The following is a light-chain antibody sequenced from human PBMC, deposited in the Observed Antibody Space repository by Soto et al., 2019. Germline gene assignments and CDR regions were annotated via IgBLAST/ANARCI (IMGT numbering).Light chain of an antibody. J-gene: IGLJ2*01. CDR3: CSYAGGHTSLL. Sequence: QSALTQPRSVSGSPGQSVTISCTGTSSDVGGYNYVSWYQQHPGKVPKLMISDVSNRPSGVPDRFSGSKSGNTASLTISGLQAEDDADYYCCSYAGGHTSLLFGGGTKVTVL. CDR1: SSDVGGYNY. V-gene: IGLV2-11*01. CDR2: DVS.